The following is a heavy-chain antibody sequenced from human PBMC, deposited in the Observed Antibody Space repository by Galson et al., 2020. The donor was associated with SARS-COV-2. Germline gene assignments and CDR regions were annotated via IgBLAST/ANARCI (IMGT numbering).Heavy chain of an antibody. CDR2: LYYSGTT. Sequence: ASETLSLTCIVSGGSISSYYWSWIRQPPGKGLEWIGYLYYSGTTNYNPSPKSRVTISVDTSKNQLSLKLSSVTAADTAVYYCARVGEFMGFGELPVYNWFDPWGQGTLVTVSS. D-gene: IGHD3-10*01. CDR1: GGSISSYY. CDR3: ARVGEFMGFGELPVYNWFDP. V-gene: IGHV4-59*01. J-gene: IGHJ5*02.